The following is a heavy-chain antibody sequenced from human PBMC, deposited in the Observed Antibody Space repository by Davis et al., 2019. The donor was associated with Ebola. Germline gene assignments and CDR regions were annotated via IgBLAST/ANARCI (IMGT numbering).Heavy chain of an antibody. D-gene: IGHD4-17*01. CDR2: ISASNGNT. V-gene: IGHV1-18*01. J-gene: IGHJ4*02. CDR3: ARRTYGDAVDY. CDR1: GYTFTSYG. Sequence: ASVKVSCKASGYTFTSYGISWVRQAPGQGLEWMGWISASNGNTNYAQRLQGRATMTTDTSTSAAYMELRSLRSDDTAMYYCARRTYGDAVDYWGQGTLVTVSS.